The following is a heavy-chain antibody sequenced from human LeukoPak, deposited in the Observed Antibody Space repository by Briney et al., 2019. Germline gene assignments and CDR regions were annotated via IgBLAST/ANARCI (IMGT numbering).Heavy chain of an antibody. Sequence: PGGSLRLSCAASGFTFSSYGMHWVRQAPGKGLEWVAVIWYDGSNKYYADSVKGRFTISRDNAKNSLYLQMNSLRAEDTAVYYCARGRYCSSTSCRFDYWGQGTLVTVSS. CDR2: IWYDGSNK. V-gene: IGHV3-33*03. CDR1: GFTFSSYG. D-gene: IGHD2-2*01. J-gene: IGHJ4*02. CDR3: ARGRYCSSTSCRFDY.